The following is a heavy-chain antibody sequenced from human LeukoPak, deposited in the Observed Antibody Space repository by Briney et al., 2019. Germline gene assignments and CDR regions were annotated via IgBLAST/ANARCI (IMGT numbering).Heavy chain of an antibody. V-gene: IGHV5-51*01. Sequence: GESLKISCKGSGYSFTSYWIGWVRQMPGKGLEWMGIIYPGDSDTRYSPSFQGQVTISADKSISTAYLQWSSLKASDTAMYYCARRPSSGYYLDAFDIWGQGTMVTVSS. J-gene: IGHJ3*02. D-gene: IGHD3-22*01. CDR2: IYPGDSDT. CDR3: ARRPSSGYYLDAFDI. CDR1: GYSFTSYW.